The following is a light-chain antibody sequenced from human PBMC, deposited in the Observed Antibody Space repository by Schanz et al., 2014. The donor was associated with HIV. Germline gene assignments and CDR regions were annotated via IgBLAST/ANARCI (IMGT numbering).Light chain of an antibody. CDR1: KSDVGAYKH. J-gene: IGLJ2*01. V-gene: IGLV2-14*03. Sequence: QSALTQPASVSGSPGQSITISCTGTKSDVGAYKHVSWYQQHPGKAPKLMLYDANNRPSGVSNRFSGSKSGNTASLTISGLQAEDEADYYCSSYTSSSTLVVFGGGTKLTVL. CDR2: DAN. CDR3: SSYTSSSTLVV.